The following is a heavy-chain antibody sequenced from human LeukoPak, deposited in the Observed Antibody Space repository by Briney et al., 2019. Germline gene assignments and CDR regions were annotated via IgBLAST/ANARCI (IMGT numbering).Heavy chain of an antibody. CDR1: GYRFTTFY. Sequence: GESLKISCKASGYRFTTFYIAWGRQMPGKGLEWMGFIYPGDSDIRYGPSFQGQVTISADESTNSAYLQWSTLRASDTAKFCCARGLSDVFDIWGQGTMVIVSS. V-gene: IGHV5-51*01. CDR3: ARGLSDVFDI. J-gene: IGHJ3*02. CDR2: IYPGDSDI.